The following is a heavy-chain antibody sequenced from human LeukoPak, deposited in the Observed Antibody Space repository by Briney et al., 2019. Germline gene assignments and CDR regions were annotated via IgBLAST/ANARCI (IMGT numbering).Heavy chain of an antibody. J-gene: IGHJ4*02. Sequence: SETLSLTCTVSGDSVSIYYWSWIRQPPGKGLEWIGYIYYRGNTNYNPSLKSRVTMAVDTSNNQFSLKVSSVTAADTAVYYCARAGNNWSFDYWGQGTLVTGSS. CDR3: ARAGNNWSFDY. V-gene: IGHV4-59*02. D-gene: IGHD1-1*01. CDR1: GDSVSIYY. CDR2: IYYRGNT.